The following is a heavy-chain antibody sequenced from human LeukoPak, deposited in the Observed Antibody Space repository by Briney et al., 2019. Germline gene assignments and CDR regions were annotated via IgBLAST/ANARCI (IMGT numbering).Heavy chain of an antibody. V-gene: IGHV4-4*07. CDR3: ARDRVYYFDY. D-gene: IGHD6-6*01. CDR2: IYSSGST. CDR1: GYSISSGYY. Sequence: SETLSLTCTVSGYSISSGYYWSWIRQPAGKGLEWIGRIYSSGSTNNNPSLKSRVTMSVDTSKNQFSLKLSSVTAADTAVYYCARDRVYYFDYWGQGTLVTVSS. J-gene: IGHJ4*02.